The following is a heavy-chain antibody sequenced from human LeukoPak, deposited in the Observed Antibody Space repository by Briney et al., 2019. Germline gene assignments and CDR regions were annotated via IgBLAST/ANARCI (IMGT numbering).Heavy chain of an antibody. CDR3: ARAIAAAGPSEFDY. CDR1: GFTFSSYS. J-gene: IGHJ4*02. V-gene: IGHV3-21*01. D-gene: IGHD6-13*01. Sequence: GGSLRLSCAASGFTFSSYSMNWVRQAPGKGLEWVSSISSSSSYIYYADSVKGRFTISRDNAKNSLYLQMNSLRAEDTAVYYCARAIAAAGPSEFDYWGQGTLVTVSS. CDR2: ISSSSSYI.